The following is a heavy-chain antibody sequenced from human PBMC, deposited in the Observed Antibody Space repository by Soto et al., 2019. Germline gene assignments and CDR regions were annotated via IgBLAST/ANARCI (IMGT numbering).Heavy chain of an antibody. V-gene: IGHV1-69*06. Sequence: SVKVSCKASGGTFSSYAISWVRQAPGQGLEWMGGIIPIFGTANYAQKFQGRVTITADKSTSTAYMELSSLRSEDTAVYYRARSIKWLGPLDYYYYGMDVWGQGTTVTVSS. CDR1: GGTFSSYA. CDR2: IIPIFGTA. J-gene: IGHJ6*02. CDR3: ARSIKWLGPLDYYYYGMDV. D-gene: IGHD6-19*01.